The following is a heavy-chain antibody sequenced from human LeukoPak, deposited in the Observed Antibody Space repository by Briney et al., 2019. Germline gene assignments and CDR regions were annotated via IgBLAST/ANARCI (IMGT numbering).Heavy chain of an antibody. D-gene: IGHD5-18*01. V-gene: IGHV4-59*01. CDR2: IYYSGST. Sequence: KPSETLSLTCTVSGGSISSYYWSWIRQPPGKGLEWIGYIYYSGSTNYNPSLKSRVTISVDTSKNQFSLKLSSVTAADTAMYYCARARRGYSYGSPPDYWGQGTLVTVSS. CDR1: GGSISSYY. J-gene: IGHJ4*02. CDR3: ARARRGYSYGSPPDY.